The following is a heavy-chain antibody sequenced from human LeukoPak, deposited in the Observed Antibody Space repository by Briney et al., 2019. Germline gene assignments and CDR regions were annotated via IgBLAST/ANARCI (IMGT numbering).Heavy chain of an antibody. CDR2: IYHSGST. Sequence: SETLSLTCAVSGYSISSGYYWGWIRQPPGKGLEWIGSIYHSGSTYYNPSLKSRVTISVDTSKNQFSLKLSSVTAADTAVYYCACSAWLRRPFDYWGQGTLVTVSS. J-gene: IGHJ4*02. CDR3: ACSAWLRRPFDY. CDR1: GYSISSGYY. D-gene: IGHD5-12*01. V-gene: IGHV4-38-2*01.